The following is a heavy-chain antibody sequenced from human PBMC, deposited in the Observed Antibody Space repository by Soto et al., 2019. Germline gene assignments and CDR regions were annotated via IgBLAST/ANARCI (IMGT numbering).Heavy chain of an antibody. CDR3: ARVGCSSTSCYFLNWFDP. D-gene: IGHD2-2*01. CDR1: GGTFSSYA. V-gene: IGHV1-69*13. CDR2: IIPIFGTA. Sequence: GASVKVSCKASGGTFSSYAISWVRQAPGQGLEWMGGIIPIFGTANYAQKFQGRVTITADESTSTAYMELSSLRSEDTAVYYCARVGCSSTSCYFLNWFDPWGQGTLVTVSS. J-gene: IGHJ5*02.